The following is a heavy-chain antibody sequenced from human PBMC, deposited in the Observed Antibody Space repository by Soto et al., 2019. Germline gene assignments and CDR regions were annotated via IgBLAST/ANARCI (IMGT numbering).Heavy chain of an antibody. CDR3: ARVQTDNPFLIYYDSSVPFDY. CDR2: ISAYNGNT. V-gene: IGHV1-18*01. D-gene: IGHD3-22*01. CDR1: GYTFTSYG. Sequence: GASVQVSCKASGYTFTSYGISWVRQAPGQGLEWMGWISAYNGNTNYAQKLQGRVTMTTDTSTSTAYIELRSLRSDDTAVYYCARVQTDNPFLIYYDSSVPFDYWGQGTLVTVSS. J-gene: IGHJ4*02.